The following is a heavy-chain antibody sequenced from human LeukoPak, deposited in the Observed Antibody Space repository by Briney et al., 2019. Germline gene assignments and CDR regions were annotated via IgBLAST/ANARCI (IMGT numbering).Heavy chain of an antibody. Sequence: GESLKISCKGSGYSFTSYWIGWVRQMPGKGLEWMGIMYPGDSDTRYSPSFQGQVTISADKSINTAYLQWCSLKASDTAMYYCATPQLYGAYDYWGQGTLVTVSS. CDR3: ATPQLYGAYDY. CDR1: GYSFTSYW. CDR2: MYPGDSDT. J-gene: IGHJ4*02. V-gene: IGHV5-51*01. D-gene: IGHD4-17*01.